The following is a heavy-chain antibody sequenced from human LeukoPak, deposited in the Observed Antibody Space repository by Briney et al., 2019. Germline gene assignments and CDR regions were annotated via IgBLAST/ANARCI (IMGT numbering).Heavy chain of an antibody. D-gene: IGHD6-13*01. Sequence: GASVKVSCKASGYTFTGYYMHWVRQAPGQGLEWMGWINPNSGGTNYAQKFQGRVTMTRDTSTSAVYMELSSLRSEDTAVYYCARAQGRDRRSIAAADLDYWGQGTLVTVSS. CDR1: GYTFTGYY. CDR3: ARAQGRDRRSIAAADLDY. V-gene: IGHV1-2*02. J-gene: IGHJ4*02. CDR2: INPNSGGT.